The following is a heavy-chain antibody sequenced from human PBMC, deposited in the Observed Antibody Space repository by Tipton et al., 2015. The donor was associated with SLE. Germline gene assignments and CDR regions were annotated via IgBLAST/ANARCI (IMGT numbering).Heavy chain of an antibody. V-gene: IGHV5-51*01. CDR2: IYPGDSYT. D-gene: IGHD2-21*02. J-gene: IGHJ4*02. CDR3: ARTASPAIITTHSDY. Sequence: QLVQSGAEVKKPGESLKISCKTSGYTFTDYWIGWVRQMPGKGLEWMGLIYPGDSYTKYSPSFEGHVSTSADRSISTAYLRWYTLKASDTAMYYCARTASPAIITTHSDYCGQGTLVTVSS. CDR1: GYTFTDYW.